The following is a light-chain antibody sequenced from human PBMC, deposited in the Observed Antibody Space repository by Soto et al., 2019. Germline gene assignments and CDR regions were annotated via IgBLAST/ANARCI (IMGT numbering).Light chain of an antibody. J-gene: IGLJ2*01. CDR3: SSYTSSSPGV. CDR1: SSDVGGYNY. CDR2: DVS. V-gene: IGLV2-14*01. Sequence: QSVLTQPASVSGSPGQSITISCTGTSSDVGGYNYVSWYQQHPGKAPKLMIYDVSNRPSGVSNRFSGSKSGNTASLTISGLQDEDEADYYCSSYTSSSPGVFGGGTKLTVL.